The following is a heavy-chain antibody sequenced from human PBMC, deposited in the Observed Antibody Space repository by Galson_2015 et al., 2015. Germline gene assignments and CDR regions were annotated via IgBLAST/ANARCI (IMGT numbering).Heavy chain of an antibody. CDR3: ARDYGSGSYYKDAHYFDY. CDR1: GFTFSSYW. Sequence: SLRLSCAASGFTFSSYWMSWVRQAPGKGLEWVANIKQDGSEKYYVDSVKGRFTISRDNAKNSLYLQMNSLRAEDTAVYYCARDYGSGSYYKDAHYFDYWGQGTLVTVSS. D-gene: IGHD3-10*01. J-gene: IGHJ4*02. V-gene: IGHV3-7*01. CDR2: IKQDGSEK.